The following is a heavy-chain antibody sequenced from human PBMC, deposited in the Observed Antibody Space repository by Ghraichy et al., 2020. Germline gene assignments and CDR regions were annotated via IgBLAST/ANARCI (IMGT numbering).Heavy chain of an antibody. CDR1: GASISSSY. D-gene: IGHD2-15*01. V-gene: IGHV4-59*08. CDR3: VRRVVRSSNWFDP. Sequence: SETLSLTCTVSGASISSSYWSWIRQFPGKGLEWLGHIYYTGSPTYNPSLKSRVAMSIDTSKNQLSLNLTSVTAADTAVYYCVRRVVRSSNWFDPWGRGVLGTVSS. J-gene: IGHJ5*02. CDR2: IYYTGSP.